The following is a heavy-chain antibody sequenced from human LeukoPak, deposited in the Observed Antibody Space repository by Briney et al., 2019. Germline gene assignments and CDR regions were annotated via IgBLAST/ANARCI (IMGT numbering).Heavy chain of an antibody. J-gene: IGHJ4*02. CDR3: ARVEGTIAAADY. V-gene: IGHV1-69*13. D-gene: IGHD6-13*01. CDR2: IIPIFGTA. CDR1: GGTFSSYA. Sequence: SVKVPCKASGGTFSSYAISWVRQAPGQGLEWMGGIIPIFGTANYAQKFQGRVTITADESTSTAYMELSSLRSEDTAVYYCARVEGTIAAADYWGQGTLVTVSS.